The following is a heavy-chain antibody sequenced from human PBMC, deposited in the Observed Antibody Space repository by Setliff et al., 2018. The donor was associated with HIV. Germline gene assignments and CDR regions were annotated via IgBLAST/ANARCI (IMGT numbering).Heavy chain of an antibody. V-gene: IGHV3-30*03. J-gene: IGHJ4*02. CDR1: GFTFSTYG. CDR2: ISHDGSIE. CDR3: VRDPIEGSPDYFDY. D-gene: IGHD1-26*01. Sequence: GGSLRLSCAASGFTFSTYGMHWVRQAPGKGLEWVADISHDGSIEDYADSVRGRFTISRDNSKSAVYLQMNNLRPEDTATYYCVRDPIEGSPDYFDYWGQGALVTVSS.